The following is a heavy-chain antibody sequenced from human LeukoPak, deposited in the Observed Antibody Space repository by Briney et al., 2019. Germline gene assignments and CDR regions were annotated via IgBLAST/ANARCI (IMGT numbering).Heavy chain of an antibody. V-gene: IGHV3-30*02. CDR1: GFTFSSYG. Sequence: GGSLRLSCAASGFTFSSYGMHWVRQAPGKGLEWVAFIRYDGSNKYYADSVKGRFTISRDNPKNTLYLQMNSLRAEDTAVYYCAKDRDSSSWYFDYWGQGTLVTVSS. CDR2: IRYDGSNK. J-gene: IGHJ4*02. CDR3: AKDRDSSSWYFDY. D-gene: IGHD6-13*01.